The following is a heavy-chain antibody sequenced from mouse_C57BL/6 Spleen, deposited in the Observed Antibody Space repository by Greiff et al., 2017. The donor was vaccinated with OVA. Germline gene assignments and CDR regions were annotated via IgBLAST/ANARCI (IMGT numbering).Heavy chain of an antibody. V-gene: IGHV1-26*01. CDR1: GYTFTDYY. D-gene: IGHD2-3*01. CDR3: ARSGGGGYYPFDY. J-gene: IGHJ2*01. Sequence: EVQLQQSGPELVKPGASVKISCKASGYTFTDYYMNWVKQSHGKSLEWIGDINPNNGGTSYNQKFKGKATLTVDKSSSTAYMALRSLTSEDSAVYYCARSGGGGYYPFDYWGQGTTLTVSS. CDR2: INPNNGGT.